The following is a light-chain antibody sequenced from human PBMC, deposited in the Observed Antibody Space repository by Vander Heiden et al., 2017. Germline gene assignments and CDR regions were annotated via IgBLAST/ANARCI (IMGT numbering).Light chain of an antibody. Sequence: QSVLTQPPSASGTPGQRVTISCSGSSSNIGSNYVYWYQQLPGTAPKLLIYRNNQRRSGVPDRFSGSKSGTSASLATSGLRSEDEADDYCAAWDDSLSGLVFGGGTKLTVL. J-gene: IGLJ3*02. CDR1: SSNIGSNY. CDR2: RNN. V-gene: IGLV1-47*01. CDR3: AAWDDSLSGLV.